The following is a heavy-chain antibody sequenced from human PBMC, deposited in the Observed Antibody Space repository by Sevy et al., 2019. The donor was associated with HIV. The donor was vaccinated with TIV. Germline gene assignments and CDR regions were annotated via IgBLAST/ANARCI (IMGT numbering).Heavy chain of an antibody. CDR3: ARDYYYYYYGMDV. Sequence: GGCLRLSCAASGFTFSSYGMHWVRQAPGKGLEWVAVIWYDGSNKYYADSVKGRFTISRDNSKNTLYLQMNSLRAEDTAVYYCARDYYYYYYGMDVWGQGTTVTVSS. V-gene: IGHV3-33*01. J-gene: IGHJ6*02. CDR1: GFTFSSYG. CDR2: IWYDGSNK.